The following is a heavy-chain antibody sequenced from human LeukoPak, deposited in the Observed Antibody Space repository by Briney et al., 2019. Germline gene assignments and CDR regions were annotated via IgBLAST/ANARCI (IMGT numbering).Heavy chain of an antibody. CDR3: ARVGAYYYDSGGYGY. CDR2: INHSGST. CDR1: GGSISSGSYY. Sequence: SQTLSLTCTVSGGSISSGSYYWSWIRQPPGKGLEWIGEINHSGSTNYNPSLKSRVTISVDTSKNQFSLKLSSVTAADTAVYYCARVGAYYYDSGGYGYWGQGTLVTVSS. J-gene: IGHJ4*02. V-gene: IGHV4-39*07. D-gene: IGHD3-22*01.